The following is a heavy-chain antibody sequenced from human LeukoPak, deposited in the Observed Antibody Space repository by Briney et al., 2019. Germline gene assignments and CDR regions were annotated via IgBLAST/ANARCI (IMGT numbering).Heavy chain of an antibody. Sequence: SQTLSLTCAISGDSVSRNNIAWNWIRQSPSRGLEWLGRTYYGSQWYNDYAISVKGRITINPDTSKNQFSLKLNSVTAADTAVYFCARGPGPRFFDYWGQGTLVSVSS. V-gene: IGHV6-1*01. CDR2: TYYGSQWYN. J-gene: IGHJ4*02. CDR3: ARGPGPRFFDY. D-gene: IGHD3-16*01. CDR1: GDSVSRNNIA.